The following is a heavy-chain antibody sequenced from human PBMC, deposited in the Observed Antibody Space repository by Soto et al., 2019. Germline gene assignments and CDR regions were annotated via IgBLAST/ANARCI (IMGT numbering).Heavy chain of an antibody. Sequence: QVQLQESGPGLVKPSETMSLSCTVSGGSISSYYWSWFRQSPGKGMEWIGYVHHSWGSSYNPSLQSRFAISLDTSKSPFPLKVTSVTATDTAVYYCARQGFGPLHGLVDVWGQGTTVTVSS. D-gene: IGHD3-10*01. V-gene: IGHV4-59*08. J-gene: IGHJ6*02. CDR3: ARQGFGPLHGLVDV. CDR2: VHHSWGS. CDR1: GGSISSYY.